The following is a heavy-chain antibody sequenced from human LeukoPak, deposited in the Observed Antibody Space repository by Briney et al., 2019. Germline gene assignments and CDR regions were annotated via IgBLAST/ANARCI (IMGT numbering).Heavy chain of an antibody. CDR3: AKDGDTMSGTYYYDMDV. V-gene: IGHV3-7*01. CDR2: IKEDGSEK. Sequence: PGGSLRLSCAASGFTFSSFWMNWVRQAPGKGLEWVANIKEDGSEKYYVDSVKGRFTISRDNAKNSLYLQMNSLRGEDTAVYYCAKDGDTMSGTYYYDMDVWGKGTTVTIS. D-gene: IGHD1-26*01. CDR1: GFTFSSFW. J-gene: IGHJ6*03.